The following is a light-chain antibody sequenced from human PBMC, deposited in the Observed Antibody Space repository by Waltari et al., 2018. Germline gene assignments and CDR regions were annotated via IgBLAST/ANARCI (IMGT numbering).Light chain of an antibody. CDR1: SGDIGAFDN. V-gene: IGLV2-14*03. Sequence: QSALTQPASVSGSPGQSITISCTGPSGDIGAFDNVFWYPQHPGKAPKLMIYDVAKRPSGVSNRFSGSKSGYTASLTISGLQAEDEADYHCSAYRGSFTLVFGGGTKVTVL. J-gene: IGLJ3*02. CDR3: SAYRGSFTLV. CDR2: DVA.